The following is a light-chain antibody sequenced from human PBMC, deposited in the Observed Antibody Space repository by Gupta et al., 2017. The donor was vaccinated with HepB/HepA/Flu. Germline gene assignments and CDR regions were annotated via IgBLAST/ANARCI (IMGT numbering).Light chain of an antibody. CDR1: SSNVGTYNL. CDR3: CSYASSSTFNVV. Sequence: SCTGTSSNVGTYNLVSWYQQHPGKAPKLMIYEVSKRPSGVSNRFSGSKSGNTASLTISGLQAEDEADYYCCSYASSSTFNVVFGGGTKVTVL. J-gene: IGLJ2*01. V-gene: IGLV2-23*02. CDR2: EVS.